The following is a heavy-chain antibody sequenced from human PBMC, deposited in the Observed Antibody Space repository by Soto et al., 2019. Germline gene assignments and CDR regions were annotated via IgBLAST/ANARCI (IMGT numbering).Heavy chain of an antibody. Sequence: GGSLRLSCAASGFTFSSYAMSWVRQAPGKGLEWVSAISGSGGSTYYADSVKGRFTISRDNSKNTLYLQMNSLRAEDTAVYYCAKAFGSSGWYAIPPIDYWGQGTLVTVSS. V-gene: IGHV3-23*01. J-gene: IGHJ4*02. CDR1: GFTFSSYA. D-gene: IGHD6-19*01. CDR3: AKAFGSSGWYAIPPIDY. CDR2: ISGSGGST.